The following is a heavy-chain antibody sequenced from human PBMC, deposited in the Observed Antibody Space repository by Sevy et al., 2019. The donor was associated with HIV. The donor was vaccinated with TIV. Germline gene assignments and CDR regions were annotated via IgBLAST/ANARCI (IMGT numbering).Heavy chain of an antibody. CDR2: MWFDGSNT. CDR1: VFTFSTYG. CDR3: ARDLEFYDYGDYGPAFMPDY. D-gene: IGHD4-17*01. J-gene: IGHJ4*02. V-gene: IGHV3-33*01. Sequence: GGSLRLSCAASVFTFSTYGMHWVRQAPGKGLEWVAVMWFDGSNTYYADSVKGRFTISRDIAKNTLHLQMNSLIAEDTAVYYCARDLEFYDYGDYGPAFMPDYWGQGTLVTVSS.